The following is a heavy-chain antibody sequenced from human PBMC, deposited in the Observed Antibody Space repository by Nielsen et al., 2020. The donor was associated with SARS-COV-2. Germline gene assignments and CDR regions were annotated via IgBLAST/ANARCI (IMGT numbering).Heavy chain of an antibody. CDR2: IYYSGST. CDR1: CASISSYY. Sequence: SETLSPTCTASCASISSYYWSWIRPPPGTGLEWVGYIYYSGSTNYNPSLKSRVTISVDTSKTQFSLKLSCVTAADTAVYYCAIHAAVEDYYYYMDVWGKGTTVT. V-gene: IGHV4-59*08. CDR3: AIHAAVEDYYYYMDV. J-gene: IGHJ6*03.